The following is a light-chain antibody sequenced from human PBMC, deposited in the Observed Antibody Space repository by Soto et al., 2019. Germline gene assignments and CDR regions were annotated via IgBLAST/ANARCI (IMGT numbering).Light chain of an antibody. CDR2: GAS. CDR3: QQYNSWPRT. J-gene: IGKJ1*01. CDR1: QSVSSN. Sequence: MTQSPATLPVSTGERATLSCRASQSVSSNLAWYQQKPGQAPRLLIYGASTRATAIPARFTASGSGTEFTLTISILQSEDFAVYYCQQYNSWPRTFGQGTKVDIK. V-gene: IGKV3-15*01.